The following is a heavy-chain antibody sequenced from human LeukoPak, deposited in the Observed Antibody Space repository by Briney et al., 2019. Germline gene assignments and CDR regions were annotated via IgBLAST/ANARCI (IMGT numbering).Heavy chain of an antibody. CDR3: ARDYLGYCSSTSCYAENYYYYMDV. CDR1: GFTFSSYS. V-gene: IGHV3-66*01. CDR2: IYSGGST. D-gene: IGHD2-2*01. Sequence: GGSLRLSCAASGFTFSSYSMNWVRQAPGKGLEWVSVIYSGGSTYYADSVKGRFTISRDNSKNTLYLQMNSLRAEDTAVYYCARDYLGYCSSTSCYAENYYYYMDVWGKGTTVTISS. J-gene: IGHJ6*03.